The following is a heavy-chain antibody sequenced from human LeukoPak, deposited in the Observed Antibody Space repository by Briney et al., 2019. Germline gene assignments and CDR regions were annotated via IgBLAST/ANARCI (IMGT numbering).Heavy chain of an antibody. CDR3: ASWAERYYYYGMDV. CDR1: GFTFGSYA. J-gene: IGHJ6*04. V-gene: IGHV3-23*01. D-gene: IGHD7-27*01. CDR2: ISGSGGST. Sequence: GGSLRLSCAASGFTFGSYAMSWVRQAPGKGLEWVSAISGSGGSTYYADSVKGRFTISRDNSKNTLYLQMNSLRAEDTAVYYCASWAERYYYYGMDVWGKGTTVTVSS.